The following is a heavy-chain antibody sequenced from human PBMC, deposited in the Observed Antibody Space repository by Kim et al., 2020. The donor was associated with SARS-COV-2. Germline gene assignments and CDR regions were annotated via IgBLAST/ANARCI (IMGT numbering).Heavy chain of an antibody. CDR2: IAADGSGI. CDR3: TRVRAGNSGLFDV. J-gene: IGHJ3*01. CDR1: GFTLSGYW. V-gene: IGHV3-74*01. D-gene: IGHD5-12*01. Sequence: GGSLRLSCAASGFTLSGYWMHWVRQVPGKGLVWVSWIAADGSGITYADPVKGRFTISRDNAKNTLYLQMNSLRTEDMGFYHCTRVRAGNSGLFDVWGQGTMVTISS.